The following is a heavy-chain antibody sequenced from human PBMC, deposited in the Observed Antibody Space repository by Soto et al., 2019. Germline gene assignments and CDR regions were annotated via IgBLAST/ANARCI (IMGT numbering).Heavy chain of an antibody. CDR1: GYSFTIYW. Sequence: GESLKISCNGSGYSFTIYWIGWVRQMPGKGLEWMGIIYPGDSDTRYSPSFQGQVTISADKSISTAYLQWSSLKASDTAMYYCARLPYYDSSEGAFDIWGQGTMVTVSS. D-gene: IGHD3-22*01. J-gene: IGHJ3*02. CDR3: ARLPYYDSSEGAFDI. CDR2: IYPGDSDT. V-gene: IGHV5-51*01.